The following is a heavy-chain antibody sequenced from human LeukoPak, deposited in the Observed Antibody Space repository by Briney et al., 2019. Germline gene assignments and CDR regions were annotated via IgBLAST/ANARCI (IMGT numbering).Heavy chain of an antibody. J-gene: IGHJ1*01. V-gene: IGHV1-58*02. CDR3: ARVAAYYCSGGSCYARGYFQH. Sequence: AASVKVSCKASGFTFTSSAMQWVRQARGQRLEWIGWIVVGSGNTNYAQKFQERVTITRDMSTSTAYMELSSLRSEDTAVYYCARVAAYYCSGGSCYARGYFQHWGQGTLVTVSS. D-gene: IGHD2-15*01. CDR2: IVVGSGNT. CDR1: GFTFTSSA.